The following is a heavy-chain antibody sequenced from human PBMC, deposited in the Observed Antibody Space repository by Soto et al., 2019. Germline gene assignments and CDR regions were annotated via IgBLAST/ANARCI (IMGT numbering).Heavy chain of an antibody. Sequence: QVQLVESGGGLVKPGGSLRLSCAASGFTFSDYSMSWIRQAPGKGLDCVSYISSSSSDTNYADSVKGRFTISRDNAKNSLYLQMNSLRDEDTAVYYCARGHGGWYSPFDYWGQGTLVTVSS. J-gene: IGHJ4*02. D-gene: IGHD6-19*01. CDR1: GFTFSDYS. CDR2: ISSSSSDT. CDR3: ARGHGGWYSPFDY. V-gene: IGHV3-11*06.